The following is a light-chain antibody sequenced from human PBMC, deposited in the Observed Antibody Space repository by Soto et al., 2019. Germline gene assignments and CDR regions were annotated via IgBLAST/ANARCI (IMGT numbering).Light chain of an antibody. V-gene: IGLV3-9*01. J-gene: IGLJ2*01. CDR2: RDS. CDR3: QVWDSSIVV. CDR1: NIGSKN. Sequence: SYELTQPLSVSVALGQTARITCGGNNIGSKNVHWYQQKPGQAPVLVIYRDSNRPSGIPERLSGSNSGNTATLTISRAQAGDEADYYCQVWDSSIVVFGGGTKLTVL.